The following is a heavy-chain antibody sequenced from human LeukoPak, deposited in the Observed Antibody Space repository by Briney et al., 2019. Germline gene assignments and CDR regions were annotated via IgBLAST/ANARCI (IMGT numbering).Heavy chain of an antibody. CDR3: ARDTWDSSSWYLVDY. J-gene: IGHJ4*02. CDR2: IKQDGSEK. V-gene: IGHV3-7*01. D-gene: IGHD6-13*01. CDR1: GFTFSSYW. Sequence: GGSLRLSCAASGFTFSSYWMSWVRQAPGKGLEWVANIKQDGSEKYYVDSVKGRFIISRDNDKNSLYLQMNSLRAEDTAVYYCARDTWDSSSWYLVDYWGQGTLVTVSS.